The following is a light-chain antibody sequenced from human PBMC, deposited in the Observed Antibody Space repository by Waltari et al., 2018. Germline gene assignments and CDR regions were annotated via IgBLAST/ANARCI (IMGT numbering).Light chain of an antibody. CDR2: DNS. V-gene: IGLV1-51*01. CDR1: TSHIGYNP. Sequence: QSVLTQPPSVSAAPGQTVTISCPGMTSHIGYNPVSWYNQIPGTAPKLLIFDNSRRPSGIPDRLSASKSGTSATLGITGLQTGDEAEYYCGAWDSTLSSFVFGTGTKVTVL. CDR3: GAWDSTLSSFV. J-gene: IGLJ1*01.